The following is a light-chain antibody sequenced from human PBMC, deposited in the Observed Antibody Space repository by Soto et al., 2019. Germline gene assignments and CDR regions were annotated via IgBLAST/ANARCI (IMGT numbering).Light chain of an antibody. J-gene: IGKJ5*01. CDR1: QSVSSN. V-gene: IGKV3-15*01. CDR2: GAS. CDR3: QHYDNWPIT. Sequence: VMTKSPPTLSVSPGEIANLSCRASQSVSSNLAWYQQKPGQAPRLLIYGASTRATGFPARFSGSRSGTEFTLTISSLQSEDFAIYYCQHYDNWPITFGQGTRLEI.